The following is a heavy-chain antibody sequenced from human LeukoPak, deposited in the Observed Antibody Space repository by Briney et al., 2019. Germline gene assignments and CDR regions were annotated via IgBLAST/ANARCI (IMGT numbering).Heavy chain of an antibody. CDR1: GFTFSSYA. D-gene: IGHD3-22*01. CDR2: ISGSGGST. V-gene: IGHV3-23*01. J-gene: IGHJ4*02. CDR3: AKTRAYYYDSSGYPDC. Sequence: PGGSLRLSCAASGFTFSSYAMSWARQAPGKGLEWVSGISGSGGSTYYADSVKGRFTISRDNSKNTLYLQMNSLRAEDTAVYYCAKTRAYYYDSSGYPDCWGQGTLVTVSS.